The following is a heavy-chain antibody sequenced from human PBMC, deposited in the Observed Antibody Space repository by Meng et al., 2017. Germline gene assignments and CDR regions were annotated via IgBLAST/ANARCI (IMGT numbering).Heavy chain of an antibody. V-gene: IGHV4-61*01. Sequence: VSGPVLGRPSATLLPTCLVSGGSVSSGSYYWSWIRQPPGKGLEWIGYIYYSGSTNYNPSLKSRVTISVDTSKNQFSLKLSSVTAADTAVYYCARGLTYYYDSSGYYFDYWGQGTLVTVSS. D-gene: IGHD3-22*01. CDR1: GGSVSSGSYY. CDR2: IYYSGST. J-gene: IGHJ4*02. CDR3: ARGLTYYYDSSGYYFDY.